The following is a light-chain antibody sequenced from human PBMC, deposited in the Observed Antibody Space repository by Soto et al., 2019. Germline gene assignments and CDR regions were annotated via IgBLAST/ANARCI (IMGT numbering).Light chain of an antibody. J-gene: IGKJ1*01. V-gene: IGKV1-39*01. CDR2: AAS. CDR3: QQSYSTPWT. CDR1: QSISSY. Sequence: DIQMTQSPSSLSASVGDRVTITCRAGQSISSYLNWYQQKPGKAPKLLIYAASSLQSGVPSRFSGSGSGTDFTLTISSLQPEEFATYYCQQSYSTPWTVGQRTKVDIK.